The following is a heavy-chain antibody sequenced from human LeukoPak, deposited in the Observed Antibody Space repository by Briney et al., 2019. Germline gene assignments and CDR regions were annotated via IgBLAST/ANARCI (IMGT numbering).Heavy chain of an antibody. J-gene: IGHJ4*02. V-gene: IGHV1-18*01. CDR1: GYTFTSYD. Sequence: ASVKVSCKASGYTFTSYDINWVRQAPGEGLEWMGWISTNSDEIHYARKFQGRVTLTTDTSASTAYMEVRSLRSDDTAVYYCARDPYHEILPGYGSAMAHWGQGTRVTVSS. CDR2: ISTNSDEI. CDR3: ARDPYHEILPGYGSAMAH. D-gene: IGHD3-9*01.